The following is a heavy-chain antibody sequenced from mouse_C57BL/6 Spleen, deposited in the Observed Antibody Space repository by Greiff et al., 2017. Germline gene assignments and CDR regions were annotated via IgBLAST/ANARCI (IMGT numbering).Heavy chain of an antibody. CDR2: INPNNGGT. CDR1: GYTFTDYN. D-gene: IGHD1-1*01. J-gene: IGHJ4*01. Sequence: VHVKQSGPELVKPGASVKIPCKASGYTFTDYNMDWVKQSHGKSLEWIGDINPNNGGTIYNQKFKGKATLTVDKSSSTAYMELRSLTSEDTAVYYCARRYGSKDYYAMDYWGQGTSVTVSS. V-gene: IGHV1-18*01. CDR3: ARRYGSKDYYAMDY.